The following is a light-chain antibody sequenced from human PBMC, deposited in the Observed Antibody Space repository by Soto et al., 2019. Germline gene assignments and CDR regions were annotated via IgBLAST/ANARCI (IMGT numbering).Light chain of an antibody. J-gene: IGKJ1*01. Sequence: EIVMTQSPATLSVSPGERVTLSCRASQSVSNNLVWYQQKPGQAPRLLMYGSSIRATGIPARFGGSGSGTEFTLTISSLEPEDFAVYYCQQRSNWPRTFGQGTKVDIK. CDR1: QSVSNN. CDR3: QQRSNWPRT. CDR2: GSS. V-gene: IGKV3-15*01.